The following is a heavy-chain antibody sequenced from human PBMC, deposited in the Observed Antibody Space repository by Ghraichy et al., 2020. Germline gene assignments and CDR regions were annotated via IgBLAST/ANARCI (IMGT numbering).Heavy chain of an antibody. V-gene: IGHV4-34*01. Sequence: SETLSLTCAVYGGSFSGYYWSWIRQPPGKGLEWIGEINHSGSTNYNPSLKSRVTISVDTSKNQFSLKLSSVTAADTAVYYCARVNIMITFGGVIATWGQGTLVTVSS. CDR2: INHSGST. CDR1: GGSFSGYY. D-gene: IGHD3-16*02. CDR3: ARVNIMITFGGVIAT. J-gene: IGHJ4*02.